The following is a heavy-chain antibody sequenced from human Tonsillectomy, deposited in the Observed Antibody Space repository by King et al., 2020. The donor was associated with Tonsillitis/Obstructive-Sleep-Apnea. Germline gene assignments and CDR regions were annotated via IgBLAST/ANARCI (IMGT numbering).Heavy chain of an antibody. CDR2: INHSASA. D-gene: IGHD2-15*01. Sequence: VQLQQWGAGLLKPSETLSLTCAVYGGSFSGYYWRWIRQSPGKGLEWIGEINHSASANSNPSLESRVTMSVDTSKNQFSLKLTSVTAADTAVYYCARALDITQLGHRHSYYMDVWGKGTTVTVSS. CDR1: GGSFSGYY. J-gene: IGHJ6*03. V-gene: IGHV4-34*01. CDR3: ARALDITQLGHRHSYYMDV.